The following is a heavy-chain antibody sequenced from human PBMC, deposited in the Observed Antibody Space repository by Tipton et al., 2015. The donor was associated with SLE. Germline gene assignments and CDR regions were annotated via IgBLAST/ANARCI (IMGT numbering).Heavy chain of an antibody. V-gene: IGHV4-59*01. D-gene: IGHD6-13*01. J-gene: IGHJ4*02. Sequence: TLSLTCTVSGGSISSYYWSWIRQPPGKGLEWIGYIYYSGSTNYNPSLKSRVTISVDTSTNRFSLNLSSVTAADTAVYYCARVRRDSSSWGLDYWGQGTLITVSS. CDR3: ARVRRDSSSWGLDY. CDR2: IYYSGST. CDR1: GGSISSYY.